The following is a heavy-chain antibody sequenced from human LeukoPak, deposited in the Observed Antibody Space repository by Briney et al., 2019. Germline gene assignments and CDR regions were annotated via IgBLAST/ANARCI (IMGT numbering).Heavy chain of an antibody. CDR2: IYPYTGAT. Sequence: DSVKVSCNASGYTFSVTGWYLYWLRQAPGQGLECMGWIYPYTGATHYAQKFQGRVAMTRDTSISTAYMELSRLRPDDTAVYYCARDGPAQMVDFDYWGQGTLVTVSS. CDR1: GYTFSVTGWY. V-gene: IGHV1-2*02. CDR3: ARDGPAQMVDFDY. J-gene: IGHJ4*02. D-gene: IGHD3-10*01.